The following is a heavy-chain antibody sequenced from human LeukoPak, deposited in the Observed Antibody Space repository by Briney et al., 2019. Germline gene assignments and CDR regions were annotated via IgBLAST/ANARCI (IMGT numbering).Heavy chain of an antibody. CDR1: GYTFTGYY. J-gene: IGHJ4*02. V-gene: IGHV1-2*02. D-gene: IGHD6-19*01. CDR2: INPNTGDT. CDR3: GRDIGWSPFF. Sequence: ASVKVSCKTSGYTFTGYYIHWVRQAPGQGLEWMGWINPNTGDTNYPQKFQGRVTMTRVTSISTVYMELSSLRFDDTAVYYCGRDIGWSPFFWGQGTLVTVSS.